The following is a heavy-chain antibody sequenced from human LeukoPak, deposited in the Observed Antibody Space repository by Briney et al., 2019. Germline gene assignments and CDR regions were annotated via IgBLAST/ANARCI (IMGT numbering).Heavy chain of an antibody. J-gene: IGHJ4*02. CDR3: ARDRYASYYDSSGYPDY. CDR2: ISSSSSYI. V-gene: IGHV3-21*01. Sequence: PGGSLRLSCAASGFTFSSYWMSWMRQAPGKGLEWVSSISSSSSYIYYADSVKGRFTISRDNAKNSLYLQMNSLRAEDTAVYYCARDRYASYYDSSGYPDYWGQGTLVTVSS. D-gene: IGHD3-22*01. CDR1: GFTFSSYW.